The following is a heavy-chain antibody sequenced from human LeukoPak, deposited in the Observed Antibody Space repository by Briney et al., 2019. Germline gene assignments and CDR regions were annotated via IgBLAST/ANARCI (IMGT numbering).Heavy chain of an antibody. CDR1: GFTFSSYG. Sequence: GSLRLSCAASGFTFSSYGMHWVRQAPGKGLEGVAFLRCRFTTYRDHSKNTLYLQMNSLTAEDTAVYYCAKELHQLYCSGGSCYSVWYFQHWGQGTLVSLSS. CDR2: LR. J-gene: IGHJ1*01. CDR3: AKELHQLYCSGGSCYSVWYFQH. D-gene: IGHD2-15*01. V-gene: IGHV3-30*02.